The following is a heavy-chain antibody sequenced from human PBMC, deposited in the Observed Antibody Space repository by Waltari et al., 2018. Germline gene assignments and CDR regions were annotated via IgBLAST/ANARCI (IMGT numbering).Heavy chain of an antibody. V-gene: IGHV1-18*01. CDR2: SSRYNGNT. Sequence: QVQLVQSGAEVKKPGASVKVSCKASGYTFTSYGISWVRQAPGQGLEWMGWSSRYNGNTNSAQKLQGRATMTTDTPTGSAYMELRSLRPDDTALYCCAREGRSSGYRKTQGVDYWGQGTLVTVSS. D-gene: IGHD3-22*01. CDR1: GYTFTSYG. J-gene: IGHJ4*02. CDR3: AREGRSSGYRKTQGVDY.